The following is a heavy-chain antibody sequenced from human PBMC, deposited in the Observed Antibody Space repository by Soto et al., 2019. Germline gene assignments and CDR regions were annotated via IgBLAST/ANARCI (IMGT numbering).Heavy chain of an antibody. CDR1: GGTLSSYA. CDR3: AREETETGPYDY. J-gene: IGHJ4*02. V-gene: IGHV1-69*13. CDR2: IIPIFGTA. D-gene: IGHD3-10*01. Sequence: ASVKVSCAASGGTLSSYAISWVRQAPGQGLEWMGGIIPIFGTANYAQKFQGRVTITADESTSTAYMELSSLRSEDTAVYYCAREETETGPYDYWGQGTLVTVSS.